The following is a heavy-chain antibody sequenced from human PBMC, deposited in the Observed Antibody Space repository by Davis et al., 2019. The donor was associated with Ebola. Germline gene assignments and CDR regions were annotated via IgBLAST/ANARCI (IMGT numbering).Heavy chain of an antibody. Sequence: ASVKVSCKASGYTFAGYYIHWVRQAPGQGLEWMGWINPNNGGTNYAQKFQGRVTVTRDTSISTVYMELSRLRSDDTAVYYCARGSGFWSGYFMAYFDFWGQGALVTVSS. D-gene: IGHD3-3*01. CDR2: INPNNGGT. CDR1: GYTFAGYY. J-gene: IGHJ4*02. CDR3: ARGSGFWSGYFMAYFDF. V-gene: IGHV1-2*02.